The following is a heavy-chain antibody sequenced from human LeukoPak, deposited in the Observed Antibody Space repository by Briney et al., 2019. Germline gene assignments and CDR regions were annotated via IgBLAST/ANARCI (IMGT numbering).Heavy chain of an antibody. Sequence: GGSLRLFCAASGFTFSHYAMPWVRQAPGKGLEWVALISYDGSNIQYADSLKGRFTISRDNSKNTLYLQMNSLRVDDTAVYYCARDLPPEDVWGQGTTVTVSS. J-gene: IGHJ6*02. CDR2: ISYDGSNI. V-gene: IGHV3-30-3*01. CDR3: ARDLPPEDV. CDR1: GFTFSHYA.